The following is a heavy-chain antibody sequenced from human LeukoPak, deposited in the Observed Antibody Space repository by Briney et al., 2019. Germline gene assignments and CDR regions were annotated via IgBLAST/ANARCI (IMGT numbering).Heavy chain of an antibody. CDR2: NYYSGST. CDR1: GGSISSYY. J-gene: IGHJ5*02. D-gene: IGHD2-21*02. V-gene: IGHV4-59*12. Sequence: SETLSLTCTVSGGSISSYYWSWIRQPPGKGLEWIGYNYYSGSTNHNPSLKSRVTISVDTSKNQFSLKLSSVTAADTAVYYCARVRYIVVVTAIRPFAAGWFGPWGQGTLVTVSS. CDR3: ARVRYIVVVTAIRPFAAGWFGP.